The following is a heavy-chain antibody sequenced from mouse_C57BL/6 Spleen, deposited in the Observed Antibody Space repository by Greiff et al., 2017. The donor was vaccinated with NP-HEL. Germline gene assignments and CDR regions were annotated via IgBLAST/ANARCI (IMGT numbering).Heavy chain of an antibody. J-gene: IGHJ4*01. D-gene: IGHD1-3*01. V-gene: IGHV1-22*01. CDR3: ARVGAQGYAMDY. Sequence: EVQLQQSGPELVKPGASVKMSCKASGYTFTDYNMHWVKQSHGKSLEWIGYINPNNGGTSYNQKFKGKATLTVNKSASTAYMELRSLTSEDSAVYYCARVGAQGYAMDYWGQGTSVTVSS. CDR2: INPNNGGT. CDR1: GYTFTDYN.